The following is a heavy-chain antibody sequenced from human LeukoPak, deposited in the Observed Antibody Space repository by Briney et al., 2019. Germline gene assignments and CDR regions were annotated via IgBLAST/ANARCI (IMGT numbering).Heavy chain of an antibody. CDR3: AKQAYVSPRTDFDY. V-gene: IGHV3-74*01. Sequence: GGSLRLSCAASGLTFSSYWMHWVRQVPGKGLVWVSRISSDGSSTNYADSVKGRFTISRDNSKNTLHLQMNSLRAEDTAIYYCAKQAYVSPRTDFDYWGQGTLVTVSS. D-gene: IGHD3-10*02. J-gene: IGHJ4*02. CDR1: GLTFSSYW. CDR2: ISSDGSST.